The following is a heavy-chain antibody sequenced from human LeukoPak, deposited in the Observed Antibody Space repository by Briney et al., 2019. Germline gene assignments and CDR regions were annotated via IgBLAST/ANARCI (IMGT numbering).Heavy chain of an antibody. CDR2: IYSGGTT. D-gene: IGHD2-2*01. V-gene: IGHV3-66*01. CDR3: ARVMGRYCSSTSCYVDY. CDR1: GFSVSSNY. Sequence: LPGGSLRLSCAASGFSVSSNYMSWVRQAPGKGLEWVSLIYSGGTTYYADSVKGRFTISRDNSKNTLYLQMNSLRAENTAVYYCARVMGRYCSSTSCYVDYWGQGTLVTVSS. J-gene: IGHJ4*02.